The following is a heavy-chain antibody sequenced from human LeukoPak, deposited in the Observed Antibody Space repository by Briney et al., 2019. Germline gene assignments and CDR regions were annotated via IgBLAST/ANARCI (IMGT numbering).Heavy chain of an antibody. CDR1: GFTFSSYW. J-gene: IGHJ6*03. Sequence: SGGSLRLSCAASGFTFSSYWMHWVRQAPGKGLVWVSRINSDGGSSAYADFVKGRFTISRDNAKSTLYLQMNSLRDEDMAVYYCGRDYNYYSMDVWGKGTTVTVSS. CDR3: GRDYNYYSMDV. CDR2: INSDGGSS. V-gene: IGHV3-74*03.